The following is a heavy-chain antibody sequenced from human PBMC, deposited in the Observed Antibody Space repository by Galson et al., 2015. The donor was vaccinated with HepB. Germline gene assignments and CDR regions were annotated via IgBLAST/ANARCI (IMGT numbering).Heavy chain of an antibody. Sequence: SLRLSCAASGFSFDDYSMHWVRQAPGKGLEWVSFITWDGGSTFYAASVKARFTISRDNSRNSLYLQMSSLRTEDNAFYYCAKVISADSSGPNFDSWGQGTLVTVSS. D-gene: IGHD2-15*01. J-gene: IGHJ4*02. V-gene: IGHV3-43*01. CDR2: ITWDGGST. CDR3: AKVISADSSGPNFDS. CDR1: GFSFDDYS.